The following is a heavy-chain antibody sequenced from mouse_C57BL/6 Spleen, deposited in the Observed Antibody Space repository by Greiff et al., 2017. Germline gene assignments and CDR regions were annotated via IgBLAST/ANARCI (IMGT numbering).Heavy chain of an antibody. V-gene: IGHV5-17*01. CDR1: GFTFSDYG. J-gene: IGHJ2*01. Sequence: EVQGVESGGGLVKPGGSLKLSCAASGFTFSDYGMHWVRQAPEKGLEWVAYISSGSSTIYYADTVKGRFTISRDNAKNTLFLQMTSLRSEDTAMXYCAITTVVATRYFDYWGQGTTLTVAS. D-gene: IGHD1-1*01. CDR3: AITTVVATRYFDY. CDR2: ISSGSSTI.